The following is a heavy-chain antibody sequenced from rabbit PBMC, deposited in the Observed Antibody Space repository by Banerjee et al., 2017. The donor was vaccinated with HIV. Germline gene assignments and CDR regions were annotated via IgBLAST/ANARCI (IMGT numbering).Heavy chain of an antibody. CDR1: GFSFNNKYV. CDR2: INSNTGNT. J-gene: IGHJ6*01. D-gene: IGHD8-1*01. V-gene: IGHV1S45*01. CDR3: ARAHSSTYYAYAMDL. Sequence: QEQLEESGGDLVKPEGSLTLTCTASGFSFNNKYVMCWVRQAPGKGLEWIACINSNTGNTVYASWANGRFTISRTTTTVDLKMTSLTASDTATYYCARAHSSTYYAYAMDLWGPGTLVTVS.